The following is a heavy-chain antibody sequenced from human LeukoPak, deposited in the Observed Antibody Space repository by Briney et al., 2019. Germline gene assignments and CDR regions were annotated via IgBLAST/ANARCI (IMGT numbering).Heavy chain of an antibody. J-gene: IGHJ4*02. D-gene: IGHD3-22*01. CDR3: ARLVDDSSGTYWFYFDS. Sequence: ASVKVSCKASGYTFTDYFIHWARQAPGQGLEWMGWIHSNSGGTNCAQDFQGRVTLTRDTSISTAYMELSRLRSDDTAVYYCARLVDDSSGTYWFYFDSWGQGTLVTASS. V-gene: IGHV1-2*02. CDR1: GYTFTDYF. CDR2: IHSNSGGT.